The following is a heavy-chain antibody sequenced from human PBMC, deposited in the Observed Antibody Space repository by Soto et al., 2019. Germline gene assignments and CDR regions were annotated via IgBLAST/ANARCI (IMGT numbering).Heavy chain of an antibody. CDR3: ARDERPRPGTYGSGSYLPDY. CDR1: GFTFSSYG. D-gene: IGHD3-10*01. Sequence: GGSLRLSCAASGFTFSSYGMHWVRQAPGKGLEWVAVIWYDGSNKYYADSVKGRFTISRDNSKNTLYLQMNSLRAEDTAVYYWARDERPRPGTYGSGSYLPDYWGQGTLVTVSS. V-gene: IGHV3-33*01. J-gene: IGHJ4*02. CDR2: IWYDGSNK.